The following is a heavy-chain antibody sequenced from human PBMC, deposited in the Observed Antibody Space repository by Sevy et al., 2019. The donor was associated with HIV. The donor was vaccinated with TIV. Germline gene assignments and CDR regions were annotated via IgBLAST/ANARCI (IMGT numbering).Heavy chain of an antibody. J-gene: IGHJ5*02. CDR2: IIPIFGTA. D-gene: IGHD5-18*01. CDR1: GGTFSSYA. V-gene: IGHV1-69*06. Sequence: ASVKVSCKASGGTFSSYAISWVRQAPGQGLEWMGGIIPIFGTANYAQKFQGRVTITADKSTSTAYMELSSLRSEDTAMYYCARGYSYKHGSFDPWGQGTLVTVSS. CDR3: ARGYSYKHGSFDP.